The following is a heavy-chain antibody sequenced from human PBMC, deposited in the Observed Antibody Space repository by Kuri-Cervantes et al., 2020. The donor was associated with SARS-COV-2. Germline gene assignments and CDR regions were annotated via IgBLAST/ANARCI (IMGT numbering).Heavy chain of an antibody. D-gene: IGHD6-6*01. V-gene: IGHV1-69*06. Sequence: SVKVSCKASGYTFTSYDINWVRQATGQGLEWMGGIIPIFGTANYAQKFQGRVTITADKSTSTAYMELSSLRSEDTAVYYCARGSRYSSSSLGVDYWGQGTLVTVSS. CDR2: IIPIFGTA. CDR3: ARGSRYSSSSLGVDY. J-gene: IGHJ4*02. CDR1: GYTFTSYD.